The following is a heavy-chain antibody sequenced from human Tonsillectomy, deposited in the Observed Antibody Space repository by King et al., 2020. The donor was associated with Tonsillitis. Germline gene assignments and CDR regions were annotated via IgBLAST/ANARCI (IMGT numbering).Heavy chain of an antibody. CDR2: ISWNSGNI. D-gene: IGHD3-3*01. Sequence: VQLVESGGGLVQPGRSLRLSCAASGFTFDDYAMHWVRQAPGKGLEWVSGISWNSGNIGYADSVKGRFTISRDNAKNYLYLQMNSLRAEDTALYYCAKDGYNYDFWSGYSYFDYWGQGTLVTVSS. V-gene: IGHV3-9*01. CDR1: GFTFDDYA. CDR3: AKDGYNYDFWSGYSYFDY. J-gene: IGHJ4*02.